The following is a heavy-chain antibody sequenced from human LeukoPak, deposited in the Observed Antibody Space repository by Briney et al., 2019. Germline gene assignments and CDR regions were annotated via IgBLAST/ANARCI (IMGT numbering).Heavy chain of an antibody. Sequence: GGSLRLSCAASGFTFSSYAMSWVRQAPGKGLEWVSAISGSGGSTYFADSVKGRFTISRDNSKNTLYLQMNRLRSDDTAVYYCARAVEYLERVVVAPHYYYYYYMDVWGKGTTVTTSS. J-gene: IGHJ6*03. CDR1: GFTFSSYA. CDR3: ARAVEYLERVVVAPHYYYYYYMDV. V-gene: IGHV3-23*01. CDR2: ISGSGGST. D-gene: IGHD2-15*01.